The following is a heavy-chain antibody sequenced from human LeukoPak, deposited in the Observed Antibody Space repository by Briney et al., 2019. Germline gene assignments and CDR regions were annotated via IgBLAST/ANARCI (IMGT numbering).Heavy chain of an antibody. J-gene: IGHJ4*02. D-gene: IGHD3-10*01. CDR2: ISSSSSSSI. V-gene: IGHV3-21*01. CDR3: ARLDPLFYGSGIDY. Sequence: PGGSLRLSCAASGFTLSDYSLHWVRQAPGKGLEWVSSISSSSSSSIYYADSVKGRFTISRDDAKNSLYLQMNSLRPEDTAVYYCARLDPLFYGSGIDYWGQGALVTVSS. CDR1: GFTLSDYS.